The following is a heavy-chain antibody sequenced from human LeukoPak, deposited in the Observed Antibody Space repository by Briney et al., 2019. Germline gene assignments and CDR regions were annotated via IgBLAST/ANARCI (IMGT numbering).Heavy chain of an antibody. D-gene: IGHD6-13*01. CDR1: GFTFSSYG. J-gene: IGHJ5*02. CDR2: VRYDGGKE. V-gene: IGHV3-30*02. CDR3: APSEEKQQLDP. Sequence: GGSLRLSCAASGFTFSSYGMHWVRQAPGQGLEWVALVRYDGGKEYYADSVKGRFTISRDNSKNTLYLQMNSLRAEDTAVYYCAPSEEKQQLDPWGQGTLVTVSS.